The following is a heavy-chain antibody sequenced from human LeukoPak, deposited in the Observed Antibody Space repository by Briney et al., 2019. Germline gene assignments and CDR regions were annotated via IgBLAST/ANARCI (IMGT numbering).Heavy chain of an antibody. V-gene: IGHV3-23*01. J-gene: IGHJ3*02. D-gene: IGHD3-10*01. CDR3: EKRGGSGSYWDDAFDI. Sequence: GGSLRLSCAASGFTFSSYAMSWVRQAPGKGLEWVSAISGSGGSTYYADSVKGRFTISRDNSKNTLYLQMNSLRAEDTAVYYCEKRGGSGSYWDDAFDIWGQGTMVTVSS. CDR2: ISGSGGST. CDR1: GFTFSSYA.